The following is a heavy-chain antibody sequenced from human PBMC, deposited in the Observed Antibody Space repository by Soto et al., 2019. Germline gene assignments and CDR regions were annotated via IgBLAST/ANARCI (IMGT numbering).Heavy chain of an antibody. Sequence: GESLKISCKGSGYSFTSYWIGWVRQMPGKGLEWMGIIYPGDSDTRYSPSFQGQVTISADKSISTAYLQWSSLKASDTAMYYWARNRRGGYNPGGYKFDYGGRGTLVTVSS. CDR3: ARNRRGGYNPGGYKFDY. D-gene: IGHD3-10*01. J-gene: IGHJ4*02. CDR2: IYPGDSDT. V-gene: IGHV5-51*01. CDR1: GYSFTSYW.